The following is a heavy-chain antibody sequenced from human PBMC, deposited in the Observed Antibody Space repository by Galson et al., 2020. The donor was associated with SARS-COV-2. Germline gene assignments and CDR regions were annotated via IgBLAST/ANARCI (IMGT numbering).Heavy chain of an antibody. Sequence: SQTLSLTCTVSGIGGSMNNYYWSWIRQPPGKGLEWIAYVYYPGGTNYNPSLKSRVTISIDTSMNQFSLKLFPVTAADTAVYYCAVDVSFGKVASFDHWGQGTLLTVSS. D-gene: IGHD3-10*01. CDR1: GIGGSMNNYY. J-gene: IGHJ4*02. CDR2: VYYPGGT. V-gene: IGHV4-59*01. CDR3: AVDVSFGKVASFDH.